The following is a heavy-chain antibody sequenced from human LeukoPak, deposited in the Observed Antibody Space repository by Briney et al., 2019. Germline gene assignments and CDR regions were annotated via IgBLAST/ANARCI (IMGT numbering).Heavy chain of an antibody. J-gene: IGHJ5*02. CDR2: LYHSGST. CDR3: AREPPRMVRGVIGPWFDP. Sequence: PSETLSLICAVSGGSISSSNWWSWVRQSTGKGLEWIGELYHSGSTNYNPSLKSRVTISVDKSKNQFSLKLSSVTAADTAVYYCAREPPRMVRGVIGPWFDPWGQGTLVTVSS. D-gene: IGHD3-10*01. CDR1: GGSISSSNW. V-gene: IGHV4-4*02.